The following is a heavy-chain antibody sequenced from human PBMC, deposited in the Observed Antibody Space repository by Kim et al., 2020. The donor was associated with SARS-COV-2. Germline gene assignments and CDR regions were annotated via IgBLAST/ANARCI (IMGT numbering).Heavy chain of an antibody. Sequence: SETLSLTCAVYGGSFSGYYWSWIRQPPGKGLEWIGEINHSGSTNYNPSLKSRVTISVDTSKNQFSLKLSSVTAADTAVYYCARYRCIAATDDAFDIWGQGTMVTVSS. V-gene: IGHV4-34*01. CDR3: ARYRCIAATDDAFDI. J-gene: IGHJ3*02. CDR1: GGSFSGYY. CDR2: INHSGST. D-gene: IGHD6-13*01.